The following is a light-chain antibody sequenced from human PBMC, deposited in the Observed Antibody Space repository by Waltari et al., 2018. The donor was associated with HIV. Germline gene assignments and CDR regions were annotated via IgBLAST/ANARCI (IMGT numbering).Light chain of an antibody. Sequence: SYVLTQPPSVSVAPGQTARITCGGNNIGSKSVHWYQQKPGQAPVLVVYDDSDRPSGIPEPFSGSNSGNTATLTSSRVEAGDEADYFCQGWDSSSDHRGVFGGGTKLTVL. V-gene: IGLV3-21*02. CDR3: QGWDSSSDHRGV. CDR1: NIGSKS. CDR2: DDS. J-gene: IGLJ3*02.